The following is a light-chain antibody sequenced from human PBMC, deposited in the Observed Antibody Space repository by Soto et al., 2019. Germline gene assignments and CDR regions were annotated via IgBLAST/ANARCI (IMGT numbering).Light chain of an antibody. Sequence: EIVLTQSPATLSLSPGERATLSCRASQSVSSYLAWYQQKPGQAPRLLIYDASNRATRSPARFSGSGSGTDFTLTISSLEPEDFAVYYCQQRSNWLLTFGGGTKVEIK. CDR2: DAS. CDR3: QQRSNWLLT. CDR1: QSVSSY. J-gene: IGKJ4*01. V-gene: IGKV3-11*01.